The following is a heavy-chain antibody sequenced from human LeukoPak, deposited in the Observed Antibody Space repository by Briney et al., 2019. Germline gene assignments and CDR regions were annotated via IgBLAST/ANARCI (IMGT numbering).Heavy chain of an antibody. J-gene: IGHJ5*02. CDR1: GASITDYY. V-gene: IGHV4-59*08. CDR2: IHISGKT. Sequence: SETLSLTCTVSGASITDYYWSWIRQTPEMGLEYNGYIHISGKTYNNPSLKGRVTVSLDTSQSQFSLKLTSVTAADTAVYFCARHLGEGTYPMDRWGQGILVTVSS. CDR3: ARHLGEGTYPMDR. D-gene: IGHD1-26*01.